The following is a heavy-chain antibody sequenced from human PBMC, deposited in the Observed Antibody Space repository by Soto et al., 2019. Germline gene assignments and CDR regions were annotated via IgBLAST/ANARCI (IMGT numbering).Heavy chain of an antibody. D-gene: IGHD2-21*01. V-gene: IGHV2-70*04. J-gene: IGHJ4*02. CDR3: ARNPLVVGTAGGYFDY. Sequence: SGPPSVNPTQALTLTCTVSGFALSTRGMRVGRIRQPPGKALEWLSRIDWDDDKFYRTSLKTRLTISKDTSKNQVVLTMTNMDPVDTATYYCARNPLVVGTAGGYFDYWGQGTLVTVSS. CDR2: IDWDDDK. CDR1: GFALSTRGMR.